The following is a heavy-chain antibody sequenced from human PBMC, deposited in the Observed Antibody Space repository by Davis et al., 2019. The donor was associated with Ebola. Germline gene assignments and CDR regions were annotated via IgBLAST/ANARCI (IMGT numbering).Heavy chain of an antibody. D-gene: IGHD1-26*01. J-gene: IGHJ4*02. CDR1: GGSISSGGYY. V-gene: IGHV4-39*01. CDR3: ARGVGAITPFDY. CDR2: IYYSGST. Sequence: MPSETLSLTCTVSGGSISSGGYYWSWIRQHPGKGLEWIGSIYYSGSTYYNPSLKSRVTISVDTSKNQFSLKLSSVTAADTAVYYCARGVGAITPFDYWGQGTLVTVSS.